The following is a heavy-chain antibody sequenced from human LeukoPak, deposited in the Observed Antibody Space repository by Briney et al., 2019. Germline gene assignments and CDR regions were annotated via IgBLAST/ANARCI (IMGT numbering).Heavy chain of an antibody. V-gene: IGHV4-4*09. J-gene: IGHJ4*02. CDR3: ASPRSGYRYTFDY. Sequence: SETLSLTCAVSAASISNYYWSWIRQAPGKGLEWIGYISTSGSTNYNPSLKSRVPISLDTSKNRFSLNLNFVTAADTAVYYCASPRSGYRYTFDYWGQGALVTVSS. D-gene: IGHD3-22*01. CDR1: AASISNYY. CDR2: ISTSGST.